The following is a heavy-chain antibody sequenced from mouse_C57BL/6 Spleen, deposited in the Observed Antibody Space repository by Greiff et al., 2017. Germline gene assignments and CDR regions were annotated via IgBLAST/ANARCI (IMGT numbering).Heavy chain of an antibody. CDR1: GFNIKNTY. J-gene: IGHJ4*01. D-gene: IGHD2-4*01. CDR2: IDPANGNT. CDR3: ARDDYDGDYYAMDY. V-gene: IGHV14-3*01. Sequence: EVQLQQSVAELVRPGASVKLSCTASGFNIKNTYMPWVKQRPEQGLEWIGRIDPANGNTKYAPKFKGKATITADTSSNTAYLQLSSLTSEDTAIYYCARDDYDGDYYAMDYWGQGTSVTVSS.